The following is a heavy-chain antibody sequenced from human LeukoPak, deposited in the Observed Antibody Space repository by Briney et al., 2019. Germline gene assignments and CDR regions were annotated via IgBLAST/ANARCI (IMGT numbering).Heavy chain of an antibody. V-gene: IGHV1-24*01. Sequence: ASVKVSCKVSGYTLTELSMHWVRQAPGKGFEWMGGFDPEDGETIYAQKFQGRVTMTEDTSTDTAYMELSSLRSEDTAVYYCARVTGYMTEDYFDYWGQGTLITVSS. CDR2: FDPEDGET. J-gene: IGHJ4*02. CDR1: GYTLTELS. CDR3: ARVTGYMTEDYFDY. D-gene: IGHD6-13*01.